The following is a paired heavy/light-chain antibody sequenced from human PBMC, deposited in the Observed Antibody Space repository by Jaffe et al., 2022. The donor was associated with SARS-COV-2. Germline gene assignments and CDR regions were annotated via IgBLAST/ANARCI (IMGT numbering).Heavy chain of an antibody. V-gene: IGHV1-69*01. CDR2: IIPIFGTA. D-gene: IGHD2-2*03. CDR1: GGTFSSYA. CDR3: ARVPSLWIDYYYGMDV. Sequence: QVQLVQSGAEVKKPGSSVKVSCKASGGTFSSYAISWVRQAPGQGLEWMGGIIPIFGTANYAQKFQGRVTITADESTSTAYMELSSLRSEDTAVYYCARVPSLWIDYYYGMDVWGQGTTVTVSS. J-gene: IGHJ6*02.
Light chain of an antibody. CDR3: SSYTSSSTLDVV. V-gene: IGLV2-14*01. CDR1: SSDVGGYNY. CDR2: EVS. J-gene: IGLJ2*01. Sequence: QSALTQPASVSGSPGQSITISCTGTSSDVGGYNYVSWYQQHPGKAPKLMIYEVSNRPSGVPDRFSGSKSGNTASLTISGLQAEDEADYYCSSYTSSSTLDVVFGGGTKLTVL.